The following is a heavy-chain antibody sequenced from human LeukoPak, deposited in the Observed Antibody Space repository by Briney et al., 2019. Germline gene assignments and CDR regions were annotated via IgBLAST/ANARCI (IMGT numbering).Heavy chain of an antibody. V-gene: IGHV3-11*03. CDR1: GIPFGDYY. CDR2: ISSSSSYT. J-gene: IGHJ4*02. Sequence: GGSLRLSCVVSGIPFGDYYMNWIRQARGKGLEWISYISSSSSYTDYADSVKGRFTISRDNAKNSLYLQMDSLTVDDTAVYYCAAGTAADYWGQGTLVTVSS. D-gene: IGHD6-13*01. CDR3: AAGTAADY.